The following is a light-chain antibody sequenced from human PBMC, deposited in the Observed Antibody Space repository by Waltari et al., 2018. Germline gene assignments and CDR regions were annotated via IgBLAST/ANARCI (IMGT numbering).Light chain of an antibody. CDR1: QSIRSN. CDR3: QQYDNWLGT. V-gene: IGKV3-15*01. CDR2: GAS. Sequence: IVMTQSPATLSVFPGERDTLYCRASQSIRSNLARYHHKPGQAPRLLIYGASTWAAGIPARFSDSGSGTEFTLTISSLQSEDFAVYFCQQYDNWLGTFGQRTTVEIK. J-gene: IGKJ1*01.